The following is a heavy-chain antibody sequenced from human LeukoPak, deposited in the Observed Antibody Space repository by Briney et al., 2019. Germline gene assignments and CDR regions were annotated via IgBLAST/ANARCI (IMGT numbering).Heavy chain of an antibody. J-gene: IGHJ4*02. D-gene: IGHD6-6*01. CDR1: GFTFSSYS. CDR2: ISSGSSYL. Sequence: KPGGSLRLSCAASGFTFSSYSMNWVRQAPGKGLEWVSSISSGSSYLYYADSMKGRFTISRDNAKNSLYLQMNSLRAEDTAVYYCARDHLTYSSSSDFDYWGQGTLVTVSP. CDR3: ARDHLTYSSSSDFDY. V-gene: IGHV3-21*01.